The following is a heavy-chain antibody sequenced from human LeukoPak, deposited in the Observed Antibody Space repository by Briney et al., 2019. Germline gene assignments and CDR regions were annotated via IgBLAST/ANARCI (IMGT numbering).Heavy chain of an antibody. V-gene: IGHV4-59*08. J-gene: IGHJ6*02. CDR3: ARGATIFGVAQGGTDV. D-gene: IGHD3-3*01. CDR2: IYYSGST. CDR1: GGSISSYY. Sequence: PSETLSLTCTVSGGSISSYYWSWIRQPPGKGLEWIGYIYYSGSTHYKPSLKSLVTISVETSKNQFSLKLSSVTAADTAVYYCARGATIFGVAQGGTDVWGQGTTVTVSS.